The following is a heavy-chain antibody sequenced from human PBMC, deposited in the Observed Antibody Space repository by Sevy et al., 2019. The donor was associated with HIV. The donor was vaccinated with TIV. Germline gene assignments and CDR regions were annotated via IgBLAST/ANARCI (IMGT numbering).Heavy chain of an antibody. Sequence: GGSLRLSCAASGFTFSNAWMSWVRQAPGKGLEWVGRIKGKIYHGTIDYAAPVKGRFSISRDDSKNTPYLQMNSLKTEDTAVYYCTTATWSQEDYYNSWGQGTLVTVSS. CDR1: GFTFSNAW. CDR2: IKGKIYHGTI. CDR3: TTATWSQEDYYNS. D-gene: IGHD3-10*01. V-gene: IGHV3-15*01. J-gene: IGHJ5*02.